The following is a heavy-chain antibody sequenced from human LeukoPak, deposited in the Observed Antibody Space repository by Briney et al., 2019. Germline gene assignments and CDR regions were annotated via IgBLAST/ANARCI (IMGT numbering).Heavy chain of an antibody. V-gene: IGHV1-18*01. CDR3: ARDHYYDSSGYYGRDY. Sequence: RASVKVSCKASGYTFTSYGISWVRQAPGQGLEWMGWISAYNGHTNYAHSLQGRVTMTTDTSTSTAYMELRSLSSDDTAVYYCARDHYYDSSGYYGRDYWGQGTLVTVSP. CDR2: ISAYNGHT. D-gene: IGHD3-22*01. J-gene: IGHJ4*02. CDR1: GYTFTSYG.